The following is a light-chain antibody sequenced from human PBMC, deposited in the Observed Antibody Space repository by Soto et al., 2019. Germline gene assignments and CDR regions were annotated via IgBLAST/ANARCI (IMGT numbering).Light chain of an antibody. Sequence: DIQMTQSPSTLSASLGDRVTITCRASQSISASLAWYQQRPGKAPNLLIYKASTLEGGVPSRFSGSGSGTEFTLTITSLQPDDFATYYCQLYNSYSRTFGQGTKVEVK. J-gene: IGKJ1*01. CDR1: QSISAS. V-gene: IGKV1-5*03. CDR3: QLYNSYSRT. CDR2: KAS.